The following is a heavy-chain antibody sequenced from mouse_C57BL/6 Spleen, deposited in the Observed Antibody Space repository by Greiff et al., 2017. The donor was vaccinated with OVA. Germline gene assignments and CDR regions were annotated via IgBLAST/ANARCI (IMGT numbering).Heavy chain of an antibody. CDR1: GYTFTEYT. J-gene: IGHJ1*03. CDR3: ARHEDEDYGRGGWYFDV. D-gene: IGHD1-1*01. Sequence: VQLQQSGAELVKPGASVKLSCKASGYTFTEYTIHWVKQRSGQGLEWIGWFYPGSGSIKYNEKFKDKATLTADKSSSTVYMELSRLTSEDSAVYFCARHEDEDYGRGGWYFDVWGTGTTVTVSS. CDR2: FYPGSGSI. V-gene: IGHV1-62-2*01.